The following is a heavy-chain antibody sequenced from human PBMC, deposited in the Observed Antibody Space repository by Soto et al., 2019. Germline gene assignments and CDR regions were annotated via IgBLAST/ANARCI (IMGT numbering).Heavy chain of an antibody. Sequence: QGLLVQSGAEVKQPGASVKVSCKASGYSFTTDGISWVRQAPGQGLEWMGWISGYNGDTNNAQKFQDRVTMTIDRSTTTAYLELRSLTSDDTAVYYCAKNGHPPYYYYGMDVWGQGTTVTVSS. J-gene: IGHJ6*02. CDR2: ISGYNGDT. CDR1: GYSFTTDG. V-gene: IGHV1-18*01. D-gene: IGHD2-8*01. CDR3: AKNGHPPYYYYGMDV.